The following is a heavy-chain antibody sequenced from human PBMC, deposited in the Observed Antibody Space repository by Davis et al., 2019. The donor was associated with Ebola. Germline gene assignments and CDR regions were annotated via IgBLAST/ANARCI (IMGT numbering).Heavy chain of an antibody. V-gene: IGHV3-23*01. Sequence: PGGSLRLSCAASGFTFSSYAMSWVRQAPGKGLEWVSAISGSGGSTYYADSVKGRFTISRDNSKNTLYLQMNSLRAEDTAVYYCATRNYDFWSGLKWGQGTLVTVSS. CDR1: GFTFSSYA. CDR2: ISGSGGST. CDR3: ATRNYDFWSGLK. J-gene: IGHJ4*02. D-gene: IGHD3-3*01.